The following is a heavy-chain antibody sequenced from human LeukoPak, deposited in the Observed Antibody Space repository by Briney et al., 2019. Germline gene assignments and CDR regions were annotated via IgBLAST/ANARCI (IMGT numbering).Heavy chain of an antibody. V-gene: IGHV3-7*01. D-gene: IGHD3-22*01. J-gene: IGHJ5*02. Sequence: QPGGSLRLSCAASGFTFSNSWMSWVRQAPGKGLEWVATIKPDGSAQYYVDSVKGRFTISRDNAKNSLFLQINSLRAEDTAVYYCANGGTYSSGPWGQGTLVIVSS. CDR1: GFTFSNSW. CDR2: IKPDGSAQ. CDR3: ANGGTYSSGP.